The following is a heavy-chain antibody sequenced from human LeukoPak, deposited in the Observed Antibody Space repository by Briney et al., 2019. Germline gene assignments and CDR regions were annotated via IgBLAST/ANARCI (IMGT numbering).Heavy chain of an antibody. Sequence: ASVKVSCKASGYTFTGYYLHWVRQAPGQGLEWMGWIYPKTGGTSYAQKFQGRVTMTRDTSNSTAYMELIGLRSDDTAVYYCAGPWDQVGFDPWGQGTLVSVSS. J-gene: IGHJ5*02. CDR1: GYTFTGYY. V-gene: IGHV1-2*02. D-gene: IGHD1-26*01. CDR3: AGPWDQVGFDP. CDR2: IYPKTGGT.